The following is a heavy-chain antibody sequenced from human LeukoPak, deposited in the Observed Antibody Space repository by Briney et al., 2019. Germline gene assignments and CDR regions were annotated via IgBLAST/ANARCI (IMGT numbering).Heavy chain of an antibody. CDR2: IYPGDSDT. V-gene: IGHV5-51*01. Sequence: GESLKISFKGSGYSFTSYWIGWVRQMPGKGLEWMGIIYPGDSDTRYSPSFQGQVTISADKSISTAYLQWSSLKASDTAMYYCARFGVEYYYDSSGYYYIYYWGQGTLVTVSS. CDR1: GYSFTSYW. D-gene: IGHD3-22*01. J-gene: IGHJ4*02. CDR3: ARFGVEYYYDSSGYYYIYY.